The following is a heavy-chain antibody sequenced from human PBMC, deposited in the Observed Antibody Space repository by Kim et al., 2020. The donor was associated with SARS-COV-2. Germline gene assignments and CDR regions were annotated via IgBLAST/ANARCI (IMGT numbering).Heavy chain of an antibody. V-gene: IGHV3-11*05. CDR3: ARDHSTYYYDSSGYYRALTPEYYYYGMDV. CDR2: ISSSSSYT. CDR1: GFTFSDYC. D-gene: IGHD3-22*01. Sequence: GGSLRRSCAASGFTFSDYCMSWIRQAPGKGLEWVSYISSSSSYTNYADSVKGRFTISRDNAKNSLYLQMNSLRAEDTAVYYCARDHSTYYYDSSGYYRALTPEYYYYGMDVWGQGTTVTVSS. J-gene: IGHJ6*02.